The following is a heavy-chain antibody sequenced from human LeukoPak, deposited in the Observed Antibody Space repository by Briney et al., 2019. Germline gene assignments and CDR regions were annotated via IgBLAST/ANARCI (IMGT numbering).Heavy chain of an antibody. Sequence: ASVKVSCKASGGTFSSYAISWVRQAPGQGLEWMGRIIPIFGTANYAQKFQGRVTMTRDTSTSTVYMELSSLRSEDTAVYYCASIVYGGNSYFDYWGQGTLVTVSS. V-gene: IGHV1-69*05. CDR2: IIPIFGTA. CDR1: GGTFSSYA. CDR3: ASIVYGGNSYFDY. D-gene: IGHD4-23*01. J-gene: IGHJ4*02.